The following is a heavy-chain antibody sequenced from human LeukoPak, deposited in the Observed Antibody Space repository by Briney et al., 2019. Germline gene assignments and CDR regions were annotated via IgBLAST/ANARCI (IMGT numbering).Heavy chain of an antibody. Sequence: SETLSLTCTVSGGSISNYYWSWIRQPPGKGLEWIGYIYYSGSTNYNPSLKSRVTISVDTSKNQFSLKLNSVTAANTAVYYCARTVWFGELTYYFDYWGQGTLVTVSS. CDR2: IYYSGST. D-gene: IGHD3-10*01. CDR3: ARTVWFGELTYYFDY. CDR1: GGSISNYY. J-gene: IGHJ4*02. V-gene: IGHV4-59*01.